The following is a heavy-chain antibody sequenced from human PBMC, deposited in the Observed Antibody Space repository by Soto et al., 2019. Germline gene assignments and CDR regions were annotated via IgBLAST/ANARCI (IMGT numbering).Heavy chain of an antibody. D-gene: IGHD3-22*01. CDR2: IYYSGST. CDR1: GDSVNNNFYY. Sequence: QVQLQESGPGLVKPSQTLSLTCTVSGDSVNNNFYYWTWIRQHPGKGLEWLGYIYYSGSTYYNPSLKSRITMSLDLSNNQFSLKLSSVTAADTAVYYCARQYHSSGYWFDYWGQGTLVTVSS. J-gene: IGHJ4*02. CDR3: ARQYHSSGYWFDY. V-gene: IGHV4-31*03.